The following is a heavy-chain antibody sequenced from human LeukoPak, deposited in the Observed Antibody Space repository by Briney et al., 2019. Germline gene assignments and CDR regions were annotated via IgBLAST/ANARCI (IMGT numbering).Heavy chain of an antibody. J-gene: IGHJ4*02. Sequence: GGSLRLSCAASGFTFSSYAMSWVRQAPGKGLEWVSAISGSGGSTYYADSVKGRFTISRDNSQNTLYLQMNSLRAEDTAVYYCAKSNDFWSGYYPYYFDYWGQGTLVTVSS. D-gene: IGHD3-3*01. CDR3: AKSNDFWSGYYPYYFDY. CDR2: ISGSGGST. V-gene: IGHV3-23*01. CDR1: GFTFSSYA.